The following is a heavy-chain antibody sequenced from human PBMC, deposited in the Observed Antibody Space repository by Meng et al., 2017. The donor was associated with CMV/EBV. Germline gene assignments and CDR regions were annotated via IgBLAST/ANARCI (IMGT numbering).Heavy chain of an antibody. V-gene: IGHV3-74*01. J-gene: IGHJ4*02. CDR1: GFTFSSYW. Sequence: GGSLRLSCAASGFTFSSYWMHWVRQAPGKGLVWVSRINSDGSSTSYADSVKGRFTISRDNAKNSLYLQMNSLRAEDTAVYYCARGAAARPIDYWGQGTLVTVSS. CDR3: ARGAAARPIDY. CDR2: INSDGSST. D-gene: IGHD6-6*01.